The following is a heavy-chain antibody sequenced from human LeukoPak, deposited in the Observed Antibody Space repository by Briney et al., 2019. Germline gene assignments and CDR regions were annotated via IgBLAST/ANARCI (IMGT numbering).Heavy chain of an antibody. CDR1: GGSISYFY. CDR3: ARDRGSGWFSWYFDL. V-gene: IGHV4-4*07. D-gene: IGHD6-19*01. Sequence: SETLSLTCTVSGGSISYFYWSWIRQPAGKGLEWIGRIYTSGSTNYNPSLKSRVTISVDTSKNQFSLKLSSVTAADTAVYYCARDRGSGWFSWYFDLWGRGTLVTVSS. CDR2: IYTSGST. J-gene: IGHJ2*01.